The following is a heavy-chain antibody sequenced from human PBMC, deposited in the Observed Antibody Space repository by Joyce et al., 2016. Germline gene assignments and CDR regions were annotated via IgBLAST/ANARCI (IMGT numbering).Heavy chain of an antibody. V-gene: IGHV1-3*04. CDR3: GRVSYFSSGSQFDH. D-gene: IGHD3-10*01. CDR1: GYTFTDYP. CDR2: INTANGHT. J-gene: IGHJ4*02. Sequence: QVQLVQSGAAVMQPGASLKISCKASGYTFTDYPLHWVRQAPGERLEWMGWINTANGHTQYSQEFQGRVDITRDASATTAYIDLSSLRSVDTALYFCGRVSYFSSGSQFDHWGQGTLIPVSS.